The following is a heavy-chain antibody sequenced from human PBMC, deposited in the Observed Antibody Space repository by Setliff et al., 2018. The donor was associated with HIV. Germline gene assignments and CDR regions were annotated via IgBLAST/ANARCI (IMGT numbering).Heavy chain of an antibody. V-gene: IGHV1-46*01. D-gene: IGHD2-2*01. CDR2: INPAGGNS. Sequence: ASVKVSCKSSGYSFCDYYIHWVRQAPGQGLEWMGVINPAGGNSPYAQKFQGRVTVTRDASTSTIYMDLSSLRSDDTAVYFCARVYCSIASCYDEYYFDYWGQGTLVTVSS. CDR1: GYSFCDYY. J-gene: IGHJ4*02. CDR3: ARVYCSIASCYDEYYFDY.